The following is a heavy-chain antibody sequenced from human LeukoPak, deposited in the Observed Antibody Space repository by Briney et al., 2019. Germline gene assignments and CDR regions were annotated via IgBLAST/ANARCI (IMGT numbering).Heavy chain of an antibody. CDR1: GFTVSSNY. CDR2: IYSGGST. CDR3: ARSYSSSWYSSDFDY. J-gene: IGHJ4*02. V-gene: IGHV3-66*02. D-gene: IGHD6-13*01. Sequence: GGFLRLSCAASGFTVSSNYMSWVRQAPGKGLEWVSVIYSGGSTYYADSVKGRFTISRDNSKNTLYLQMNSLRAEDTAVYYCARSYSSSWYSSDFDYWGQGTLVTVSS.